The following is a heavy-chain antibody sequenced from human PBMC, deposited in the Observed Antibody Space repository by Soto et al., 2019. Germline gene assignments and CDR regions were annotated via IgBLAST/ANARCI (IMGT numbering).Heavy chain of an antibody. Sequence: QVQLLQSGAEVKKPGASVKVSCKASGYTFTNYGITWVRQAPGQGLEWMGWISAYNGDTHYTQRLQGRVTMTTDTPTGTASRGRGGVRSDDPAVYSWGRGRQLAGSFSSNRAVGGKGTTATVPS. V-gene: IGHV1-18*01. CDR3: GRGRQLAGSFSSNRAV. D-gene: IGHD6-6*01. CDR2: ISAYNGDT. CDR1: GYTFTNYG. J-gene: IGHJ6*03.